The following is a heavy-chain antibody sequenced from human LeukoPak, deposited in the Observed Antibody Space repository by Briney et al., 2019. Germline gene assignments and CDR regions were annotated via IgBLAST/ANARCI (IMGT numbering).Heavy chain of an antibody. CDR3: ARFSRESAVAGTRFRAFDI. J-gene: IGHJ3*02. V-gene: IGHV1-18*01. Sequence: ASVKVSRKASGYTFTSYGISWVRQAPGQGLEWMGWISAYNGNTNYAQKLQGRVTMTTDTSTSTAYMELRSLRSDDTAVYYCARFSRESAVAGTRFRAFDIWAKGQWSPSLQ. CDR1: GYTFTSYG. CDR2: ISAYNGNT. D-gene: IGHD6-19*01.